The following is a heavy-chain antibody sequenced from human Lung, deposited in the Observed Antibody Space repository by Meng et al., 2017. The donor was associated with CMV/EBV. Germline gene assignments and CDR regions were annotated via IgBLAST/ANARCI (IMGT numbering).Heavy chain of an antibody. CDR1: GYSFTGYY. D-gene: IGHD2-21*01. V-gene: IGHV1-2*02. Sequence: ASVXVSXXSSGYSFTGYYLHWVRQALGQGLEWMGWINPYSGATKYAEKFQGRVTMTRNTSISTAYMELNTLRSDDTAVYYCASSTSGVVIGILRRYNWFDPWGQGTLVTVSS. CDR2: INPYSGAT. J-gene: IGHJ5*02. CDR3: ASSTSGVVIGILRRYNWFDP.